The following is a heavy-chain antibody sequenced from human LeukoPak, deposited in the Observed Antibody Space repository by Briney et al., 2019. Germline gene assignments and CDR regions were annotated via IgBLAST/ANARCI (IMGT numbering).Heavy chain of an antibody. CDR1: GFTFSSYA. Sequence: GGSLRLSCAASGFTFSSYAMTWVRQAPGKGLEWVSSISINSGGTYYADSVKGRFTISRDNSKNTLYLQMNSLRAEDTAVYYCAKDGRGGVPRAFDIWGQGTMVTVSS. D-gene: IGHD2-15*01. CDR3: AKDGRGGVPRAFDI. J-gene: IGHJ3*02. CDR2: ISINSGGT. V-gene: IGHV3-23*01.